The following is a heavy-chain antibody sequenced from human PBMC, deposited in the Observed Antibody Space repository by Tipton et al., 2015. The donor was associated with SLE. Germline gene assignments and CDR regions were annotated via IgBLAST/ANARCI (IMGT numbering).Heavy chain of an antibody. CDR1: GGSISSSTYY. D-gene: IGHD3-10*01. V-gene: IGHV4-61*05. CDR2: FYFSGSS. Sequence: LRLSCTVSGGSISSSTYYWGWIRQPPGKGLEWIGFFYFSGSSQYNPSLKSRVAISADTSNNQFSLELRSVTAADTAVYYCARHLGVIVAFEVWGQGTVLTVSS. CDR3: ARHLGVIVAFEV. J-gene: IGHJ3*01.